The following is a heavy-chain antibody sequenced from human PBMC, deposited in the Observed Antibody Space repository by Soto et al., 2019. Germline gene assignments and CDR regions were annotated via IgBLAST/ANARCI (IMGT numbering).Heavy chain of an antibody. J-gene: IGHJ6*02. D-gene: IGHD3-9*01. CDR3: ARERGVNYDILTGYYPLYYGMDV. CDR1: GFTFSSYS. V-gene: IGHV3-21*01. CDR2: ISSSSSYI. Sequence: GGSLRLSCAASGFTFSSYSMNWVRQAPGKGLEWVSSISSSSSYIYYADSVKGRFTISRDNAKNSLYLKMNSLRAEDTAVYYCARERGVNYDILTGYYPLYYGMDVWGQVTTVTVSS.